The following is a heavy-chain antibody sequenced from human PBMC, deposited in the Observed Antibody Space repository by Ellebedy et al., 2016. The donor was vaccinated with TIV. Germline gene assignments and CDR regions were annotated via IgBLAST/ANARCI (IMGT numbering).Heavy chain of an antibody. CDR3: AKDRTSGDGYWVFDN. V-gene: IGHV3-23*01. D-gene: IGHD5-18*01. CDR1: GFTFSPYA. CDR2: IVGRGS. Sequence: PGGSLRLSCAASGFTFSPYAMSWVRQAPGKGLEWVSGIVGRGSQKYADSVKGRFTISRDNSKRTVDLQMKSLRAEDTAIYFCAKDRTSGDGYWVFDNWGQGTLVSVSS. J-gene: IGHJ4*02.